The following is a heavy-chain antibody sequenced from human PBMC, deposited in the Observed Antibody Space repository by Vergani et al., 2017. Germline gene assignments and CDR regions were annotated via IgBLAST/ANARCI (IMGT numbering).Heavy chain of an antibody. J-gene: IGHJ4*02. CDR3: AKETYCSSSTCPHV. D-gene: IGHD2-2*01. V-gene: IGHV3-74*01. Sequence: EVQLVESGGGLVQPGGSLRLSCAASGFTFSSYWMHWVRQAPGKGLVWVSRLNSDGSSTNYADSVKGRFTISRDNSKNTLYLQMNSLRAEDTAVYYCAKETYCSSSTCPHVWGQGTLVTVSS. CDR1: GFTFSSYW. CDR2: LNSDGSST.